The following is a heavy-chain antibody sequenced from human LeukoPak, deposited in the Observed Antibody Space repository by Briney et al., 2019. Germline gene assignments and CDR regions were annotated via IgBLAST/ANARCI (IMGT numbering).Heavy chain of an antibody. D-gene: IGHD5-18*01. Sequence: YPGGSLRLSCAASGFTFSSSGMHWVRQAPGKGLEWVAVMSYDGSNKYYVDSVKGRFTISRDNSKNTLYLQMNSLRPEDTAVYYCAKDQAGYSNYFEHWGQGTPVTVSS. V-gene: IGHV3-30*18. CDR2: MSYDGSNK. CDR1: GFTFSSSG. J-gene: IGHJ4*02. CDR3: AKDQAGYSNYFEH.